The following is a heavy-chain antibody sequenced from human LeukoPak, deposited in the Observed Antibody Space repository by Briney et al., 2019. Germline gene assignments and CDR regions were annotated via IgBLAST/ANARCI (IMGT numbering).Heavy chain of an antibody. D-gene: IGHD2-2*01. CDR1: GYTFTSYD. V-gene: IGHV1-8*01. CDR2: MNPNSGNT. CDR3: AREMSTYCSSTSCHFFDY. J-gene: IGHJ4*02. Sequence: ASVKVSCKASGYTFTSYDINWVRQATGQGLEWMGWMNPNSGNTGYAQKFQGRVTMTRNTSISTAYMELSSLRSEDTAVYYCAREMSTYCSSTSCHFFDYWGQGTLVTVSS.